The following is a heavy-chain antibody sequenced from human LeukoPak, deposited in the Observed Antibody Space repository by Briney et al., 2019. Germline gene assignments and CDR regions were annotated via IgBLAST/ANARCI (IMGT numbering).Heavy chain of an antibody. D-gene: IGHD3-22*01. CDR2: ISTSGGRT. V-gene: IGHV3-23*01. CDR1: GFTFSNYG. Sequence: GGSLRLSCAASGFTFSNYGMSWVRQAPGKGLEWVSFISTSGGRTYYADSAKGRFTISRDNSKNTLYVQMNSLRAEDTAVYYCAKGYYYDSSDYYWNRGPADCWGQGTLVTVSS. CDR3: AKGYYYDSSDYYWNRGPADC. J-gene: IGHJ4*02.